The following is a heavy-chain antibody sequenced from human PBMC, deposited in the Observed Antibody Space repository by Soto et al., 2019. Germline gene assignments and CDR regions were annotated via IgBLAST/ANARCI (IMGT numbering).Heavy chain of an antibody. V-gene: IGHV3-64D*08. J-gene: IGHJ2*01. D-gene: IGHD6-13*01. CDR3: VKDRDRSSWYFSPFDL. Sequence: GGSLRLACSASGFTFSSCAMHWVRQAPGEGLEYISGISNNGGSTYYTDSVKGSFIISRDNSENTLYLQMSSLGPDDTAVYYCVKDRDRSSWYFSPFDLWGRGTLVTVSS. CDR2: ISNNGGST. CDR1: GFTFSSCA.